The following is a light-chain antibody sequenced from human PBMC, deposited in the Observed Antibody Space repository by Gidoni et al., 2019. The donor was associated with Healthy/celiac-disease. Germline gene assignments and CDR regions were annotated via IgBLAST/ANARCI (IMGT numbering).Light chain of an antibody. CDR2: DAS. Sequence: EIVLTQSPATLSLSPGERATLSCRASQSVSSYLHWYQQKPGQAPRILIYDASNRATGIPARSSGSGSGTDFTLTISSLEPEDFAGYYGQRRSNWRTFGPGTKVEIK. CDR1: QSVSSY. J-gene: IGKJ1*01. V-gene: IGKV3-11*01. CDR3: QRRSNWRT.